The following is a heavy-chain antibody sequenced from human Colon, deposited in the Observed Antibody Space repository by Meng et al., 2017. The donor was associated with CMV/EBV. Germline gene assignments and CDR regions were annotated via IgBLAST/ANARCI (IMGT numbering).Heavy chain of an antibody. V-gene: IGHV3-23*03. CDR2: IYSGGDDT. CDR1: GFTFSSYN. J-gene: IGHJ6*02. D-gene: IGHD3-10*01. Sequence: GGSLRLSCAASGFTFSSYNMSWVRQAPGKGLEWVSLIYSGGDDTYYADSVKGRFTISRDNAKNMLYLQMNSLRAEDTAVYYCASSRGPGGYFYGMDTWGQGTTVTVSS. CDR3: ASSRGPGGYFYGMDT.